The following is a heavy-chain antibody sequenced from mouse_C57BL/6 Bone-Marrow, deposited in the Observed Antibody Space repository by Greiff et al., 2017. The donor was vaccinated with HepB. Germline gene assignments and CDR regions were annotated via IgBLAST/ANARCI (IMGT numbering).Heavy chain of an antibody. CDR3: ARDAGGNYDYAMDY. Sequence: EVNLVESGGGLVQSGRSLRLSCATSGFTFSDFYMEWVRQAPGKGLEWIAASRNKANDYTTEYSASVKGRFIVSRDTSQSILYLQMNALRAEDTAIYYCARDAGGNYDYAMDYWGQGTSVTVSS. CDR1: GFTFSDFY. D-gene: IGHD2-1*01. CDR2: SRNKANDYTT. V-gene: IGHV7-1*01. J-gene: IGHJ4*01.